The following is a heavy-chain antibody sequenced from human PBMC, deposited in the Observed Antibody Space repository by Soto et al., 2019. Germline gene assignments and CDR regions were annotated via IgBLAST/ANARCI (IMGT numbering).Heavy chain of an antibody. D-gene: IGHD4-17*01. CDR1: GGSISSSSYY. J-gene: IGHJ3*02. V-gene: IGHV4-39*01. CDR3: ARRATTVTYDAFDI. CDR2: IYYSGTA. Sequence: QLQLQESGPGLVKPSETLSLTCTVSGGSISSSSYYWGWIRQPPGKGLEWIGSIYYSGTAHYTPSLKSRLTISVDTSKNQLSLNLSAVTAADTAVYYCARRATTVTYDAFDIWGQGTMVTVSS.